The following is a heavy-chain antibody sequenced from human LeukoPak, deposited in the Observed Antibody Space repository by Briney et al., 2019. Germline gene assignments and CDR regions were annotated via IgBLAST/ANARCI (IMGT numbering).Heavy chain of an antibody. CDR3: ARAGILWFGENWFDP. V-gene: IGHV4-39*07. Sequence: SETLSLTCTVSGGSISSSSYYWGWIRQPPGKGLEWIGTIYYSGSTNYNPSLKSRVTISVDKSKNQFSLKLSSVTAADTAVYYCARAGILWFGENWFDPWGQGTLVTVSS. D-gene: IGHD3-10*01. CDR1: GGSISSSSYY. CDR2: IYYSGST. J-gene: IGHJ5*02.